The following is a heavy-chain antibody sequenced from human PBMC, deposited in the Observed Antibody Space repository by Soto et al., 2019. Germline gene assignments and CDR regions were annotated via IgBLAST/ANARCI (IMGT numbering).Heavy chain of an antibody. CDR1: GFTFDDYA. J-gene: IGHJ4*02. D-gene: IGHD6-19*01. CDR3: AKDIGRYVKGSGFDY. V-gene: IGHV3-9*01. CDR2: ISWNSGSI. Sequence: GGSLRLSCAASGFTFDDYAMHWVRQAPGKGLEWVSGISWNSGSIGYADSVKGRFTISRDNAKNSLYLQMNSLRAEDTALYYCAKDIGRYVKGSGFDYWGQGTLVTVSS.